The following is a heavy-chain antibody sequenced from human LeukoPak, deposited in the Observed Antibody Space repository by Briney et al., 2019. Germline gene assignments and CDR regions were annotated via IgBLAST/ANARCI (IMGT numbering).Heavy chain of an antibody. V-gene: IGHV3-53*01. CDR3: ARGVPMGN. CDR2: NYSGGST. CDR1: GFTVSSNY. D-gene: IGHD7-27*01. J-gene: IGHJ4*02. Sequence: PGGSLRLSCAASGFTVSSNYINWVRQAPGEGLEWVSVNYSGGSTYYADSVRGRFTISRDNSKNTLFLQMNSLRAEDTAVYYCARGVPMGNWGQGTLVTVSS.